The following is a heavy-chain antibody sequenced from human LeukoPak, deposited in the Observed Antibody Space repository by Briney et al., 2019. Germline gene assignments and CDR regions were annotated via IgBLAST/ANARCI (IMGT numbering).Heavy chain of an antibody. Sequence: GGSLRLSCVASGFRSEDTAMHWVRQAPGKGLEWVSTITWRSDSIGYADSVKGRFTISRDNAKNSLYLQMNSLRAEDTAVYYCAKTKTGYTSGFYDANFDSWGQGTLVTVSS. J-gene: IGHJ4*02. CDR1: GFRSEDTA. CDR2: ITWRSDSI. V-gene: IGHV3-9*02. D-gene: IGHD6-19*01. CDR3: AKTKTGYTSGFYDANFDS.